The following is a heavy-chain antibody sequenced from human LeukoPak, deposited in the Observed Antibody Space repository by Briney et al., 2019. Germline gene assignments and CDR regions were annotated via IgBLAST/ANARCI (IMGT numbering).Heavy chain of an antibody. CDR1: GFTFSSNY. V-gene: IGHV3-53*01. D-gene: IGHD6-19*01. J-gene: IGHJ6*02. CDR2: IYSGGST. Sequence: PGGSLRLSCAASGFTFSSNYMSWVRQAPGKGLEWVSVIYSGGSTYYADSVKGRFTISRDNSKNTLYLQMNSLRAEDTAVYYCARGFSSGWYGDYYYYYGMDVWGQGTTVTVSS. CDR3: ARGFSSGWYGDYYYYYGMDV.